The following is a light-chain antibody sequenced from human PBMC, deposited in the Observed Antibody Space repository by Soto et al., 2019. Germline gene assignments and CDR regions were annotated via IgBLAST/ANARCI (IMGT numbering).Light chain of an antibody. CDR3: TSYAGSNIWV. CDR1: SSDVGAYNY. Sequence: QSALTRPPSASGSPGQSVTISCTGTSSDVGAYNYVSWYQQYPGKAPKLMIYEVTKRPSGVPDRFSGSKSDKTASLTVSGLQPEDEANYYCTSYAGSNIWVFGGGTKLTVL. J-gene: IGLJ3*02. CDR2: EVT. V-gene: IGLV2-8*01.